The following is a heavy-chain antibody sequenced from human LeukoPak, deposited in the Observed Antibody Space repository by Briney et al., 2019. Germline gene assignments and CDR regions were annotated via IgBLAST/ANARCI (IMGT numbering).Heavy chain of an antibody. CDR2: IKQDGSEK. V-gene: IGHV3-7*01. J-gene: IGHJ4*02. Sequence: QTGVSLSLSGSASGFTFVTYWMSWVRQAPGKGLEWVANIKQDGSEKNYVDSVKGRLTIARANAKDSLYLQMIRLGAEDTAFCDCASSLWHEDYWGQGTLVTVSS. D-gene: IGHD3-16*01. CDR1: GFTFVTYW. CDR3: ASSLWHEDY.